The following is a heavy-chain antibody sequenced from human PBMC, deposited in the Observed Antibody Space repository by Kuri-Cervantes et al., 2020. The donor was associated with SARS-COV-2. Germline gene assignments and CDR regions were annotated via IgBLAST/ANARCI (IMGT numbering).Heavy chain of an antibody. CDR1: GYSISSGYY. V-gene: IGHV4-38-2*02. Sequence: LSCTVSGYSISSGYYWGWIQQPPGKGLEWIGSIYHSGSTYYNPSLKSRVTISVDTSKNQFSLKLSSVTAADTAVYYCARSKSWRWFDPWGQGTLVTVSS. D-gene: IGHD3-3*01. CDR3: ARSKSWRWFDP. J-gene: IGHJ5*02. CDR2: IYHSGST.